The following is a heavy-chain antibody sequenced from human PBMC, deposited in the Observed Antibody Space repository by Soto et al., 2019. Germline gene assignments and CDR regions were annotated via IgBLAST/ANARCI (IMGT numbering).Heavy chain of an antibody. CDR1: GFTFSSYS. V-gene: IGHV3-21*01. J-gene: IGHJ3*02. CDR3: ATGIPMVRGVIAFDM. Sequence: GESLKISCAASGFTFSSYSMNWVRQAPGKGLEWVSSISSSSSYIYYADSVKGRFTISRDNAKNSLYLQMNSLRAEDTAVYYCATGIPMVRGVIAFDMWGQGTMVSVSS. CDR2: ISSSSSYI. D-gene: IGHD3-10*01.